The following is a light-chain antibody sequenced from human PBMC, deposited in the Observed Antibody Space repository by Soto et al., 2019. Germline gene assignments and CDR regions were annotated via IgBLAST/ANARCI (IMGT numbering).Light chain of an antibody. CDR1: QSISSW. Sequence: DIQMTQSPSTLSASVGDRVTITCRASQSISSWLAWYQQKPGKAPKLLIYKASSLESGVPSRFSDSGSGTEFTLTISSRQPDDSATYYCQQYSSLYTFGQGTKLEIK. CDR2: KAS. V-gene: IGKV1-5*03. CDR3: QQYSSLYT. J-gene: IGKJ2*01.